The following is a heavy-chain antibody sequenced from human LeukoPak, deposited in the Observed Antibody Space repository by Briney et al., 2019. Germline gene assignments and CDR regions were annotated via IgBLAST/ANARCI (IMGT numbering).Heavy chain of an antibody. CDR3: ARDPHYRLYYYYGMDV. D-gene: IGHD4-11*01. J-gene: IGHJ6*02. V-gene: IGHV1-2*02. CDR1: GYTFTGYY. CDR2: INPNSGGT. Sequence: ASVKVSCKASGYTFTGYYMHWVRQAPGQGLEWMGWINPNSGGTNYAQKFQGRVTTTRDTSISTAYMELSRLRSDDTAVYYCARDPHYRLYYYYGMDVWGQGTTVTVSS.